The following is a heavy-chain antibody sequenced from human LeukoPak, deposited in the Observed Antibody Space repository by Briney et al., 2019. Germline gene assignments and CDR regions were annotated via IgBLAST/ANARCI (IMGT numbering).Heavy chain of an antibody. CDR3: ARHAITIFGVAKNWFEP. J-gene: IGHJ5*02. V-gene: IGHV4-34*01. Sequence: SETLSLTCAVYGGSFSGYYWSWIRQPPGKGLEWIGSIYYSGSTYYNPSLRSRVTISVDTSKNQFSLKLSSVTAADTAVYYCARHAITIFGVAKNWFEPWGQGTLVTVSS. CDR1: GGSFSGYY. CDR2: IYYSGST. D-gene: IGHD3-3*01.